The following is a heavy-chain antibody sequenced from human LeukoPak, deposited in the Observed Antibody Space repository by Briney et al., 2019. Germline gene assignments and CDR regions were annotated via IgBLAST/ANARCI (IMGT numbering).Heavy chain of an antibody. V-gene: IGHV4-31*03. Sequence: SETLSLTCTVSGGSISSGGYYWSWIRQHPGMGLEWIGYIYYSGSTYYNPSLKSRVTISVDTSKNQFSLKLSSVTAADTAVYYCARAPSRDDAFDIWGQGTMVTVSS. J-gene: IGHJ3*02. CDR2: IYYSGST. CDR3: ARAPSRDDAFDI. CDR1: GGSISSGGYY.